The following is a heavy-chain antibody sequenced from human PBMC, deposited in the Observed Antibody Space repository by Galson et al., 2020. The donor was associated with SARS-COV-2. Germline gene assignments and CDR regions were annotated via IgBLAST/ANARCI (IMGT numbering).Heavy chain of an antibody. CDR3: AKDQYLLPTGGMDV. CDR2: ISGSGSST. Sequence: TGGSLRLSCAASGFTFSSYGMSWVRQAPGKGLEWVSGISGSGSSTYYADSVKGRFTISRDNSKNTLYLEMHSLRAEATAVYYCAKDQYLLPTGGMDVWGQGTTVTVSS. V-gene: IGHV3-23*01. D-gene: IGHD3-22*01. J-gene: IGHJ6*02. CDR1: GFTFSSYG.